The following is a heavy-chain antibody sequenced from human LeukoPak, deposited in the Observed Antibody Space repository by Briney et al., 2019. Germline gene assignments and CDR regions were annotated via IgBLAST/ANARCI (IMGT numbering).Heavy chain of an antibody. Sequence: GGSLRLSCAASGFTFGTYSMNWVRQAPGKGLEWVSYISSSNSTIYYADSVKGRFTISRDNAKNSLYLQMKSLRDEDTAVYYCARDIGYDSAEYFDYWGQGTLVTVSS. J-gene: IGHJ4*02. CDR1: GFTFGTYS. CDR3: ARDIGYDSAEYFDY. CDR2: ISSSNSTI. V-gene: IGHV3-48*02. D-gene: IGHD3-22*01.